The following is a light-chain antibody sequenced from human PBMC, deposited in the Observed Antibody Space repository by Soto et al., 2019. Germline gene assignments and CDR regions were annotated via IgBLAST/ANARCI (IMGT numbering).Light chain of an antibody. V-gene: IGKV3-15*01. CDR2: GAS. CDR1: QSVASY. Sequence: ERVMAQSPATLALSPGERATLSCRASQSVASYLAWYQQKPGQTPRLLMYGASTRATGFPARFSGSGSGTEFTLTISSLQSEDFAVYYCQQYSNWPPITFGQGTRLEIK. J-gene: IGKJ5*01. CDR3: QQYSNWPPIT.